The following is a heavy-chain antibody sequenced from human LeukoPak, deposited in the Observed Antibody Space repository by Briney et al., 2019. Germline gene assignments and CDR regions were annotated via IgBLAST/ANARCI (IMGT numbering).Heavy chain of an antibody. V-gene: IGHV4-34*01. CDR1: GGSFSGYH. J-gene: IGHJ4*02. D-gene: IGHD2-8*01. CDR2: ITHGEAA. Sequence: PSETLYLTCAVYGGSFSGYHWSWIRQPQGKGLEWIGEITHGEAANYNPSLKSRITISMDTSKNQFSLKLGSVTAADTAMYYCARANFLGYCTNGVCPGGGLPFDYWGQGTLVTVSS. CDR3: ARANFLGYCTNGVCPGGGLPFDY.